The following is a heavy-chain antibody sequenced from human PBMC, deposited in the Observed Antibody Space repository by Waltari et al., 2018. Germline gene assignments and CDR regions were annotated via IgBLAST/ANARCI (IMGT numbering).Heavy chain of an antibody. V-gene: IGHV3-30-3*01. CDR2: ISYDGSNK. D-gene: IGHD3-22*01. J-gene: IGHJ3*02. Sequence: QVQLVESGGGVVPPGRSLRLSCAAPGFTLRSYPMHWVRQAPGKGLEWVAVISYDGSNKYYADSVKGRFTISRDNSKNTLYLQMNSLRAEDTAVYYCARVSSGYDAFDIWGQGTMVTVSS. CDR1: GFTLRSYP. CDR3: ARVSSGYDAFDI.